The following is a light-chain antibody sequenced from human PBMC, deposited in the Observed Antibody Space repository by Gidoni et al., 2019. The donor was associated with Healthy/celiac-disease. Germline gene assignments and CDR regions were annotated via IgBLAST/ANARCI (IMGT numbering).Light chain of an antibody. CDR3: AAWDDSLSGVV. CDR2: RNN. J-gene: IGLJ2*01. Sequence: QSVLTQPPSASGTPGQRVTISCSGSSSNIGSNYVSWYQQLPGPAPKLLIYRNNQRPSGVPDRCSGSKSGTSASLAISGLRSEDEADYYCAAWDDSLSGVVFGGGTKLTVL. V-gene: IGLV1-47*01. CDR1: SSNIGSNY.